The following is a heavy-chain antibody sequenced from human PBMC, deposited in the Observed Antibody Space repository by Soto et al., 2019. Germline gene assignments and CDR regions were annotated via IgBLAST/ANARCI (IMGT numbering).Heavy chain of an antibody. Sequence: GGSLRLSCTASGFTFNTFGMHWFRQAPGKGLEWVAVIAYDGVKKDYADSVKGRFTISRDNSRSTVYLQMNSLRAEDTAVYYCAKDDSSGYYSYDYWGQGTLVTVSS. V-gene: IGHV3-30*18. CDR2: IAYDGVKK. CDR1: GFTFNTFG. CDR3: AKDDSSGYYSYDY. D-gene: IGHD3-22*01. J-gene: IGHJ4*02.